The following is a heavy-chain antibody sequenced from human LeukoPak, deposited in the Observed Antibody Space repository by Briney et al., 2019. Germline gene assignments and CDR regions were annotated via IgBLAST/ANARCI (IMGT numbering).Heavy chain of an antibody. CDR1: GYTFTTYG. Sequence: ASVKVSCKASGYTFTTYGIIWVRQAPGQGLEWMGWISTYNAKTRYAQNLQGRVAMTTDTSTSTVYMELRSLTSDDTAVYYCARDTGSNFFDPWGQGTLVTVAS. V-gene: IGHV1-18*01. CDR3: ARDTGSNFFDP. J-gene: IGHJ5*02. CDR2: ISTYNAKT. D-gene: IGHD1-26*01.